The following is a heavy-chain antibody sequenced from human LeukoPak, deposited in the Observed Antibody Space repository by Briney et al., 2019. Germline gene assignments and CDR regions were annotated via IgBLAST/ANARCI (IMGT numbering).Heavy chain of an antibody. D-gene: IGHD5-18*01. CDR1: GYTLTELS. V-gene: IGHV1-24*01. Sequence: ASVKVSCKVSGYTLTELSMHWVRQAPGKGLEWMGGFDPEDGETIYAQKFQGRVTMTEDTSTDTAYMELSSLRSEDTAVYCCATVLGYGYYFDYWGQGTLVIVSS. J-gene: IGHJ4*02. CDR2: FDPEDGET. CDR3: ATVLGYGYYFDY.